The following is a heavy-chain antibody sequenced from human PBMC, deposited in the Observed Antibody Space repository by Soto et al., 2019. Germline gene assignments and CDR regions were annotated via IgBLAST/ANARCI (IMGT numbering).Heavy chain of an antibody. V-gene: IGHV1-69*02. J-gene: IGHJ4*02. CDR3: AILPAGRWLH. CDR1: GGTFSSYT. D-gene: IGHD3-10*01. CDR2: IIPILGIA. Sequence: QVQLVQSGAEVKKPGSSVKVSCKASGGTFSSYTISWVRQAPGQGLEWMGRIIPILGIANYAQKFQGRVTITADKTPSTAYMELSSLRSEDTAVYYCAILPAGRWLHWGQGTLVTVSS.